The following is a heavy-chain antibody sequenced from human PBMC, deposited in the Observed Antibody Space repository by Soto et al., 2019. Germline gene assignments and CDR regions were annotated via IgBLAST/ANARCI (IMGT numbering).Heavy chain of an antibody. CDR1: GYTLTELS. CDR2: FDPEDGET. D-gene: IGHD3-10*01. CDR3: ASMYYGSGGFNWFDP. V-gene: IGHV1-24*01. Sequence: ASVKGSCKVSGYTLTELSVHGVRQAPGEGLEWMGGFDPEDGETIYAQKFQGRVTMTEDTSTDTAYMELRSLRSEDTAVYYCASMYYGSGGFNWFDPWG. J-gene: IGHJ5*02.